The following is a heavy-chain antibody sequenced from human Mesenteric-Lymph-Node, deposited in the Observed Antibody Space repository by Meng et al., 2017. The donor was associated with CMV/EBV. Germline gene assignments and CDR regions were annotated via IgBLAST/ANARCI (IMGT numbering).Heavy chain of an antibody. Sequence: GGSLRLSCAASGFIVISSEKSWVRQAPGKGLEWVSVIYSGGSTYYADSVKGRFTISRDNSKNTLYLQMYSLRAEDTAVYYCARDRRGPAAGPYSGMDVWGQGTTVTVSS. CDR1: GFIVISSE. CDR2: IYSGGST. V-gene: IGHV3-53*01. J-gene: IGHJ6*02. D-gene: IGHD6-13*01. CDR3: ARDRRGPAAGPYSGMDV.